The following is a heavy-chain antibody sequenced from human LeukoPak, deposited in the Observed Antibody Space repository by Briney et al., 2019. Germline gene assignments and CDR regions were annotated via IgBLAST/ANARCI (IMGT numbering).Heavy chain of an antibody. V-gene: IGHV1-18*01. CDR2: ISGYRGEP. J-gene: IGHJ4*02. Sequence: GASVKVSCKTSGYTFSNYGITWGRQAPGQGLEWMGWISGYRGEPKYAETFQGRVTLTTDTSTAYMELRRLRSDDTAVYYCAIVHRTSNWNNFDYWGQGSLVIVSS. CDR3: AIVHRTSNWNNFDY. CDR1: GYTFSNYG. D-gene: IGHD1/OR15-1a*01.